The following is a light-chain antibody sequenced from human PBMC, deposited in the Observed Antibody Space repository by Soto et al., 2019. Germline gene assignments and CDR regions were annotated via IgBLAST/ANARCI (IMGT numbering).Light chain of an antibody. CDR3: QQYNNLPPIT. CDR1: QSVSSN. Sequence: EIVMTQSPATLSVSPGERATLSCRASQSVSSNLAWYQQKPGQAPRLLIYGASTRATGIPARFSGSGSGTEFTLTISSLQSEDCAVYYCQQYNNLPPITFGQGTKLEIK. J-gene: IGKJ2*01. V-gene: IGKV3-15*01. CDR2: GAS.